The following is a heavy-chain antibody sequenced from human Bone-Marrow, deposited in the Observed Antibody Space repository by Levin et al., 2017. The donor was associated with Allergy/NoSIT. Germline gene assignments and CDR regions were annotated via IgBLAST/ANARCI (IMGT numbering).Heavy chain of an antibody. CDR2: INRGGTST. Sequence: GGSLRLSCAASGFAFSNYWMHWVRQAPGKGLVWVSRINRGGTSTTYADSVKGRFTISRDNAKNTLYLQLNSLRAEDTAVYYCARDPFAYNFGSGSYLDYWGQGTLVSVSS. V-gene: IGHV3-74*01. CDR1: GFAFSNYW. CDR3: ARDPFAYNFGSGSYLDY. D-gene: IGHD3-10*01. J-gene: IGHJ4*02.